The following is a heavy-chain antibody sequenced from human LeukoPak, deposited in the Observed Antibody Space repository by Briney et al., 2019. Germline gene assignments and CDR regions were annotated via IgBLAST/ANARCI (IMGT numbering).Heavy chain of an antibody. J-gene: IGHJ3*02. D-gene: IGHD2-8*01. CDR3: ARYCTNGVCYNDAFDI. CDR2: IYYSGST. Sequence: PSETLSLPCTVSGGSISSYYWSWIRQPPGKGLEWIGYIYYSGSTNYNPSLKSRVTISVDTSKNQFSLKLSSVTAADTAVYYCARYCTNGVCYNDAFDIWGQGTMVTVSS. V-gene: IGHV4-59*12. CDR1: GGSISSYY.